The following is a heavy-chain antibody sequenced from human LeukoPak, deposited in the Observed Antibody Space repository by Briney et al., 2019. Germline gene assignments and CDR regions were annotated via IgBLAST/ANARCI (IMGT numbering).Heavy chain of an antibody. CDR2: IYYSGST. CDR1: GGSISSGDYY. J-gene: IGHJ4*02. CDR3: ARDREVAGPREVGY. D-gene: IGHD6-19*01. Sequence: SQTLSLTCTVSGGSISSGDYYWSWIRQPPGKGLEWIGYIYYSGSTYYNPSLKSRGTISVETSKNQFSLKLSSVTAADTAVYYCARDREVAGPREVGYWGQGTLVTVSS. V-gene: IGHV4-30-4*08.